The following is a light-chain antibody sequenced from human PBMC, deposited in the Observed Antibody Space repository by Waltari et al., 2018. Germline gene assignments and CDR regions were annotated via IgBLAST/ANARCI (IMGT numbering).Light chain of an antibody. CDR1: QGVGKY. J-gene: IGKJ1*01. CDR2: HAS. Sequence: EIVLTQSPGTLSLSPGERATLSCRASQGVGKYLAWYQQRPGKAPRLLLYHASIRATGIPDRLSGSGFGTDFSLTISRLEPEDFAVYYCQKYDFLPATFGQGTTVEIK. CDR3: QKYDFLPAT. V-gene: IGKV3-20*01.